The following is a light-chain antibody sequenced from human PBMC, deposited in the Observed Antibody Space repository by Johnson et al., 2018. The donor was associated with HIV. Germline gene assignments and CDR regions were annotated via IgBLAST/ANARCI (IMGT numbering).Light chain of an antibody. CDR1: SSNIGNNY. V-gene: IGLV1-51*02. J-gene: IGLJ1*01. Sequence: QSVLTQPPSVSAAPGQKVTISCSGSSSNIGNNYVSWYQQLPGTAPKLLIHENNKRPSGIPDRFSGSKSGTSATLGIAGLQTGDEADYYCGTWDNSLSTGAVFGTGTKVTV. CDR3: GTWDNSLSTGAV. CDR2: ENN.